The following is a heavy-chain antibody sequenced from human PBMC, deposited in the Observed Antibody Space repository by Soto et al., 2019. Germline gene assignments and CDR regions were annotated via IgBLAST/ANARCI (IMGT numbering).Heavy chain of an antibody. D-gene: IGHD3-10*01. CDR2: IYGSWST. CDR3: ATQGGYDVSGTLHLASYFFGMHV. Sequence: QVQLQESGPGLVKPSETLSLTCTVSGGSISSYYWNWIRQPPGKGLEWIGSIYGSWSTNYNPSLRRRASLSVDTPKNQVSLNRNSVAAADTAVYYCATQGGYDVSGTLHLASYFFGMHVCGEGATVTVSS. J-gene: IGHJ6*02. V-gene: IGHV4-59*08. CDR1: GGSISSYY.